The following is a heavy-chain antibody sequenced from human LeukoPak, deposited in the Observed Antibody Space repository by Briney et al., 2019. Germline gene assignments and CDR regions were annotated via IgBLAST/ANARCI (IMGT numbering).Heavy chain of an antibody. CDR2: INHSGST. V-gene: IGHV4-34*01. J-gene: IGHJ5*02. Sequence: SSETLSLTCAVYGGSFSGYYWSWIRQPPGKGLEWIGEINHSGSTNYNPSLKSRVTISVDTSKNQFSLKLSSVAAADTAVYYCARGLLWSGVLFDPWGQGTLVTVSS. D-gene: IGHD3-10*01. CDR3: ARGLLWSGVLFDP. CDR1: GGSFSGYY.